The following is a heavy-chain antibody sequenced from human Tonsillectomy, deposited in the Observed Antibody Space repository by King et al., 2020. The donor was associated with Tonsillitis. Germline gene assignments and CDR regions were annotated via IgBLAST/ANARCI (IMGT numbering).Heavy chain of an antibody. D-gene: IGHD6-13*01. CDR3: ARHEGSTWSYYSYGLDV. V-gene: IGHV5-10-1*03. CDR2: IDPSDSYT. CDR1: GYSFTSYW. Sequence: EVQLVESGAEVKKPGESLRISCKGSGYSFTSYWISWVRQMPGKGLEWMGRIDPSDSYTNYSPSFQGHVTISADKSISTAYLQWSSLKASDTAMYYCARHEGSTWSYYSYGLDVWGQGTTVTVSS. J-gene: IGHJ6*02.